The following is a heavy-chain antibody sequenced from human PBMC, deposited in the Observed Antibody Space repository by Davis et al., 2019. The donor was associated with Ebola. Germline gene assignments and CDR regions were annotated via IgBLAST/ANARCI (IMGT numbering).Heavy chain of an antibody. Sequence: SETLSLTCAVYGASFSGYYWDWIRQPPGKGLEWIGEIDESGRTKYNPSLEGRVTISLDTSKNQFSLKLRSVTAADTAVYFCARLSGLFSSSSGALYFDLWGRGTLVSVSS. D-gene: IGHD6-6*01. J-gene: IGHJ2*01. CDR1: GASFSGYY. V-gene: IGHV4-34*01. CDR2: IDESGRT. CDR3: ARLSGLFSSSSGALYFDL.